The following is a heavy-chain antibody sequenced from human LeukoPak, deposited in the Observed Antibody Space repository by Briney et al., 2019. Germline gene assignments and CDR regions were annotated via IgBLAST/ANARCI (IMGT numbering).Heavy chain of an antibody. CDR2: ISYDGSNK. J-gene: IGHJ4*02. CDR3: ASEVTKQDY. CDR1: GFTFSSYG. Sequence: GGSLRLSCAASGFTFSSYGMHWVRQAPGKGLEWVAVISYDGSNKYYADSVKGRFTISRDNSKNTLYLQMNSLRAEDTAVYYCASEVTKQDYWGQGTLVTVSS. V-gene: IGHV3-30*03. D-gene: IGHD4-17*01.